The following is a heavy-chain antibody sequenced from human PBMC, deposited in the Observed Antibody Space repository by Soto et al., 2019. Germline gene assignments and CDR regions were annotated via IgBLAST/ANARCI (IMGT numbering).Heavy chain of an antibody. V-gene: IGHV3-9*01. CDR1: GFTFDDYA. CDR2: ISWNSGSI. Sequence: EVQLVESGGGLVQPGRSLRLSCAASGFTFDDYAMHWVRQAPGKGLEWVSGISWNSGSIGYADSVKGRFTISRDNAKNSLYLQMNSLRAEDTVLYYCAKDTPYNWFDPWGQGTLVTVSS. J-gene: IGHJ5*02. CDR3: AKDTPYNWFDP.